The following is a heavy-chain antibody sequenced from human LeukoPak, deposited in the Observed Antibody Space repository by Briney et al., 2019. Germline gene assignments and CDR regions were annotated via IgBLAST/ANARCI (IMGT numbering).Heavy chain of an antibody. CDR1: GFTFDDYA. Sequence: GGSLRLSCAASGFTFDDYAMHWVRQASGKGLEWVSGISWNSGNIGHADSVKGRFTVSRDNAKNCLYLQMNSLRPEDTAVYYCAKDQAATGALNAFDLWGQGTMVTVSS. V-gene: IGHV3-9*01. CDR2: ISWNSGNI. D-gene: IGHD6-13*01. CDR3: AKDQAATGALNAFDL. J-gene: IGHJ3*01.